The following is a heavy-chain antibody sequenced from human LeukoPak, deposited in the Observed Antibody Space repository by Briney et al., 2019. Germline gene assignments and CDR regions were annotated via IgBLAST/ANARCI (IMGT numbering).Heavy chain of an antibody. D-gene: IGHD4-23*01. CDR2: IYSAGGT. CDR3: ARGYGGNSHPGY. J-gene: IGHJ4*02. V-gene: IGHV3-53*01. Sequence: PGGSLRLSCAAFGFTVSSNQMSWVRQAPGKGREWVSLIYSAGGTHYVDSVKGRFTISRDNSKNTLYLQMDNLRAEDTAVYYCARGYGGNSHPGYWGQGTLVTVSS. CDR1: GFTVSSNQ.